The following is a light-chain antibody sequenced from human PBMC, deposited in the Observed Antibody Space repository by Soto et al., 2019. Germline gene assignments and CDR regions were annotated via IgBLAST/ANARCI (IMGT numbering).Light chain of an antibody. Sequence: EIVMTQSPATLSVSPGERATLSCRASQSVSSNLAWYQQKPGRAPRLLIYGASTRATGIPARFSGSGSGTEFTLTISSLQSEDLAVYYCQQSNNWPLTFGQGTRLEIK. J-gene: IGKJ5*01. CDR1: QSVSSN. V-gene: IGKV3-15*01. CDR3: QQSNNWPLT. CDR2: GAS.